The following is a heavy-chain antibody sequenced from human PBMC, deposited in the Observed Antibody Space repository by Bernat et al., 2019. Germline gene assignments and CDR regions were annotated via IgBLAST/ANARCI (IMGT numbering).Heavy chain of an antibody. V-gene: IGHV4-59*05. CDR3: ARRGGYYGSGSYYERDY. J-gene: IGHJ4*02. CDR2: IYYSGST. D-gene: IGHD3-10*01. CDR1: GGSISSYY. Sequence: QVQLQESGPGLVKPSETLSLTCTVSGGSISSYYWSWIRQPPGKGLEWIGSIYYSGSTYYNPSLKSRVTISVDTSKNQFSLKLSSVTAADTAVYYCARRGGYYGSGSYYERDYWGQGTLVTVSS.